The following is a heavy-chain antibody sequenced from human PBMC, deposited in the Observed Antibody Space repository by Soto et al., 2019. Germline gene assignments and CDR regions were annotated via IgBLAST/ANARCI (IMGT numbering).Heavy chain of an antibody. CDR2: INHSGST. CDR1: GGSFSGYY. J-gene: IGHJ3*02. D-gene: IGHD3-9*01. Sequence: QVQLQQWGAGLLKPSETLSLTCAVYGGSFSGYYWSWIRQPPGKGLEWIGEINHSGSTNYNPSLKRRVTISVDTSKNQFSLKLSSVTAADTAVYYCARESRYDMNAFDIWGQGTMVTVSS. V-gene: IGHV4-34*01. CDR3: ARESRYDMNAFDI.